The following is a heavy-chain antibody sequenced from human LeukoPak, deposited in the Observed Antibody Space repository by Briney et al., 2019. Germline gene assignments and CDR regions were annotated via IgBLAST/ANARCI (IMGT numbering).Heavy chain of an antibody. V-gene: IGHV3-21*01. CDR1: GFTFSAYS. CDR2: ISPSSSYI. D-gene: IGHD5-18*01. J-gene: IGHJ4*02. Sequence: PGGSLRLSCAASGFTFSAYSMNWVRQAPGKGLEWVSSISPSSSYIYYADSLKGRFTISRDNAKNSLYLQMNSLRAEDTAIYYFAHSSGYAYGLDYWGQGALVTVSS. CDR3: AHSSGYAYGLDY.